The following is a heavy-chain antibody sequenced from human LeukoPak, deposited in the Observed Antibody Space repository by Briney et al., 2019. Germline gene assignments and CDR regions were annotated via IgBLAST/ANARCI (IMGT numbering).Heavy chain of an antibody. CDR1: GGSISSYY. D-gene: IGHD3-22*01. CDR3: GRVTGYMIEGYFDY. J-gene: IGHJ4*02. Sequence: PSETLSLTCTVSGGSISSYYWSWIRQPPGKGLEWIGYIYYSGSTNYNPSLKSRVTISVDTSKNQFSLKLRSVTAADTAVYYCGRVTGYMIEGYFDYWGQGTLVTVSS. CDR2: IYYSGST. V-gene: IGHV4-59*01.